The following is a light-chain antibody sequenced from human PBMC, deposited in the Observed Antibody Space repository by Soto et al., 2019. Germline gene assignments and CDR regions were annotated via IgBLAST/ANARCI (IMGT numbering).Light chain of an antibody. CDR3: SSRATRSLFSA. V-gene: IGLV2-23*02. Sequence: QSALTQPASVSGSPGQSITISCTGTSSDVGSYNLVSWYQQHPGKAPKLMIYEVSKRPSGVSNRFSGSKSGNTASLTISGLQAEDDFVNQRSSRATRSLFSAFGTRT. J-gene: IGLJ1*01. CDR1: SSDVGSYNL. CDR2: EVS.